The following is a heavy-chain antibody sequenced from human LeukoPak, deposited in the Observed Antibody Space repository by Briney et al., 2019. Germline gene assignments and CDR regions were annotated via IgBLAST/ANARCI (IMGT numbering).Heavy chain of an antibody. V-gene: IGHV3-23*01. J-gene: IGHJ5*02. D-gene: IGHD3-3*01. CDR2: ISGSGGST. CDR1: GFTFSSYA. Sequence: PGGSLRLSCAASGFTFSSYAMSWVRQAPGKGLEWVSAISGSGGSTHYADSVKGRFTISRDNSKNTLYLQMNSLRAEDTAVYYCAKSSHISIGGRTLNWFDPWGQGTLVTVSS. CDR3: AKSSHISIGGRTLNWFDP.